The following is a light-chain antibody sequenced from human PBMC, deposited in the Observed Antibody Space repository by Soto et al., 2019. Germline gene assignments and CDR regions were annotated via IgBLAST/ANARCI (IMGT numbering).Light chain of an antibody. Sequence: QSALTQPASVSGSPGQSIIISCTGTSSDVGGYNYVSWYQQHPGKAPKLMIYDVTNRPSGVSNRFSGSKSGSTASLTISGLQAEDEADYYCSSYTRSNTVVFGGGTKLTVL. J-gene: IGLJ2*01. CDR3: SSYTRSNTVV. CDR1: SSDVGGYNY. V-gene: IGLV2-14*01. CDR2: DVT.